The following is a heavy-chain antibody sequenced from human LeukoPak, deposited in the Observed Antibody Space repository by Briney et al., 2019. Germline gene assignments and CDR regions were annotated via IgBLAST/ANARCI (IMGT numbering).Heavy chain of an antibody. CDR1: GYTFTSYY. CDR3: ARDYYYGSGSYSAYYYMDV. Sequence: GASVKVSCKASGYTFTSYYMHWVRQAPGQGLEWMGLINPSGGSTSYAQKFQGRVTMTRDMSTSTVYMELSSLRSEDTAVYYCARDYYYGSGSYSAYYYMDVWGKGTTVTVSS. CDR2: INPSGGST. J-gene: IGHJ6*03. D-gene: IGHD3-10*01. V-gene: IGHV1-46*01.